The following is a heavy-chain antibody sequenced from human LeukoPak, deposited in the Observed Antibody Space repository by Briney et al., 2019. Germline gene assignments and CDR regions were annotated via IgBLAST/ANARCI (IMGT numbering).Heavy chain of an antibody. CDR2: INIDGSST. CDR3: ARHYYYYGMDV. V-gene: IGHV3-74*01. J-gene: IGHJ6*01. Sequence: PGGSLRLSCAASGLTLSSYWMHWVRQAPGKGVVWVSRINIDGSSTSYADSVKGRFTISRDNAKNTLYLQMNSLRAEDTAVYYCARHYYYYGMDVWGQRTTVTVSS. CDR1: GLTLSSYW.